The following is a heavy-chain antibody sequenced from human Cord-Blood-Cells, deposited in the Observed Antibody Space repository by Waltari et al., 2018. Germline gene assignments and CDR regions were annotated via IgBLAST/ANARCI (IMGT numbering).Heavy chain of an antibody. D-gene: IGHD1-26*01. J-gene: IGHJ5*02. CDR2: INHSGST. V-gene: IGHV4-34*01. CDR1: GGSFSGYY. Sequence: QVQLQQWGAGLLKPSETLSLTCAVYGGSFSGYYWSWIRQPPGKGREWIGEINHSGSTNYNPSLKSRVTISVDTSKNQFSLKLSSVTAADTAVYYCARRPPPYSGSYYWFDPWGQGTLVTVSS. CDR3: ARRPPPYSGSYYWFDP.